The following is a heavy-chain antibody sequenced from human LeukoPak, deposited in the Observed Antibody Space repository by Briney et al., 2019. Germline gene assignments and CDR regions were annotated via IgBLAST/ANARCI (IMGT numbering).Heavy chain of an antibody. CDR1: GGSISSDY. Sequence: PSETLSLTCTVSGGSISSDYWSWIRQPPGKGLEWIGYIYCSGSTNYNPSLKSRVTISVDTSKNQFSLKLSSVTAADTAVYYCARATGPNWFDPWGQGTLVTVSS. J-gene: IGHJ5*02. CDR3: ARATGPNWFDP. CDR2: IYCSGST. V-gene: IGHV4-59*01.